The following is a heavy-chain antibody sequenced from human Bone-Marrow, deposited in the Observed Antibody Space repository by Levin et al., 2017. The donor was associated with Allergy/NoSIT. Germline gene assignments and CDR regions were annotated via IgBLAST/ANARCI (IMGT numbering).Heavy chain of an antibody. CDR2: INHSGST. V-gene: IGHV4-34*01. J-gene: IGHJ1*01. D-gene: IGHD2-15*01. Sequence: SETLSLTCAVYGGSFNNYYWSWIRQPPGKGLEWIGEINHSGSTNYNPSLKSRVTISVDTSKNQFSLNLSSATAADTAVYYCASRGYCSGGTCYVAEYFQHWGQGTLVTVSS. CDR1: GGSFNNYY. CDR3: ASRGYCSGGTCYVAEYFQH.